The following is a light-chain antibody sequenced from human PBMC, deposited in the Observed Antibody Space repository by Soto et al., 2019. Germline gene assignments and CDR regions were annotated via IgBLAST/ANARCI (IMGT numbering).Light chain of an antibody. CDR1: QSVSTSY. Sequence: EIVLTQSPDTLSLSPGERATVSCRASQSVSTSYLAWYQQKPGQALRLLIYRASSRATGIPDRFSGSGSGTDFTLTISRLEPEDFAVYYCQQYGTSITFGQGTRLEI. CDR2: RAS. CDR3: QQYGTSIT. J-gene: IGKJ5*01. V-gene: IGKV3-20*01.